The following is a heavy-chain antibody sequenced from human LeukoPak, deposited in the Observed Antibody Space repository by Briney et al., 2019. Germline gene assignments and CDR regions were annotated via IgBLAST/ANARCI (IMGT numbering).Heavy chain of an antibody. CDR2: ISSTSSYI. Sequence: KPGGSLRISCAASGFTFSSYTMNWVRQAPGKGLEWVSSISSTSSYIYYADSVKGRFTISRDNAKNSLYLQMNSLSAEDTAVYYCARDGRSDCYVVDYWGQGTLVTVSS. J-gene: IGHJ4*02. CDR1: GFTFSSYT. D-gene: IGHD6-19*01. V-gene: IGHV3-21*06. CDR3: ARDGRSDCYVVDY.